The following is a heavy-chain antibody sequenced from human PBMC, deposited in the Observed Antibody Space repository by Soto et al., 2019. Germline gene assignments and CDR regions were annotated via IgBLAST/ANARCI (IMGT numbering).Heavy chain of an antibody. D-gene: IGHD5-12*01. CDR3: ARGPQWLRSDNWFDP. CDR2: IHNTGTS. J-gene: IGHJ5*02. Sequence: QVQLQESGPGSVKPSETLSLTCTVSGGSISSYYWSWLRQPPGKGLQWIGNIHNTGTSTYHPSLKSRVAIALDTSNNQFSLRLTSMTTADTAVYYCARGPQWLRSDNWFDPWGQGTLVTVAS. V-gene: IGHV4-59*01. CDR1: GGSISSYY.